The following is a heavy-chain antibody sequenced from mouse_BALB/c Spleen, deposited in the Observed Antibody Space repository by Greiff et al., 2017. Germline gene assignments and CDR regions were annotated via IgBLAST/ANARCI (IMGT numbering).Heavy chain of an antibody. J-gene: IGHJ4*01. CDR3: AITTVDYAMDY. D-gene: IGHD1-1*01. CDR2: INPSNGRT. V-gene: IGHV1S81*02. Sequence: QVQLQQPGAELVKPGASVKLSCKASGYTFTSYWMHWVKQRPGQGLEWIGEINPSNGRTNYNEKFKSKATLTVDKSSSTAYMQLSSLTSEDSAVYYCAITTVDYAMDYWGQGTSVTVSS. CDR1: GYTFTSYW.